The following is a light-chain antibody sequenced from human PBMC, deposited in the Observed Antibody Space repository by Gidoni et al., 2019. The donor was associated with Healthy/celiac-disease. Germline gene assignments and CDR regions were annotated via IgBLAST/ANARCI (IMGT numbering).Light chain of an antibody. V-gene: IGKV1-5*03. J-gene: IGKJ1*01. CDR3: HRYNSYWT. CDR2: KAS. CDR1: QSISSW. Sequence: DIQMTQSPSTLSPSVGDRVTITCRASQSISSWLAWYQQKPGKAPKLLIYKASSLASGDPSRFSGSGSETEFTLTISGLQHDDFATYYCHRYNSYWTFGQGTKVEIK.